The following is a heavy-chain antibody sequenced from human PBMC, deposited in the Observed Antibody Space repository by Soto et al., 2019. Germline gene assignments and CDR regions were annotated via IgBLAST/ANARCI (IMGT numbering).Heavy chain of an antibody. Sequence: QVQLVQSGAEVKKPGASVKVSCKASGYTFTSYYIHCVRQAPGQGLEWMGIINPSSGSTNYAQKFQGRLTKTRDTSTTTVYMELSRLTSEDTAVYYCASDQGMAAAGRDTFDSWGQGALVTVSS. CDR3: ASDQGMAAAGRDTFDS. CDR2: INPSSGST. J-gene: IGHJ4*02. CDR1: GYTFTSYY. V-gene: IGHV1-46*03. D-gene: IGHD6-13*01.